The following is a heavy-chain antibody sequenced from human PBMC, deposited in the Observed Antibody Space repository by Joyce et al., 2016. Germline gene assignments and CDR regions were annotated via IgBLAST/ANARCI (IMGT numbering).Heavy chain of an antibody. V-gene: IGHV3-23*01. J-gene: IGHJ6*02. CDR2: ISSSGGTT. CDR3: AKGPRIAARPNYYYYGMDV. Sequence: EVQLLESGGALVQPGGSLRLSCAASGFTFTNYAMSWVRQGPGRGLEWDSSISSSGGTTHYADSVKGRFTISRDNSKNTLNLQVNSLRAEDTAIYYCAKGPRIAARPNYYYYGMDVWGQGTTVTVSS. D-gene: IGHD6-6*01. CDR1: GFTFTNYA.